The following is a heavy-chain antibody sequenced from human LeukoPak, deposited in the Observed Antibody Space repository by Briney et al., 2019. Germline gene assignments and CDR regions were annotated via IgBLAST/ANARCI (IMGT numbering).Heavy chain of an antibody. Sequence: GGSLRLSCAVSGFTFSDYYMSWIRQAPGKGLEWVSYISSGGSTIYYADSVKGRFTISRDNSKNTLYLQMNSLRAEDTAVYYCARVRIVGANRLAYYFDYWGQGTLVTVSS. V-gene: IGHV3-11*04. D-gene: IGHD1-26*01. CDR3: ARVRIVGANRLAYYFDY. CDR1: GFTFSDYY. CDR2: ISSGGSTI. J-gene: IGHJ4*02.